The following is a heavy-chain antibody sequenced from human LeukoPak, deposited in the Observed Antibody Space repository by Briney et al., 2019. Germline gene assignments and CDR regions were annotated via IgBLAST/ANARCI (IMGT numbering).Heavy chain of an antibody. V-gene: IGHV4-30-4*02. CDR1: GGSISSGDYY. Sequence: SETLSLTCTVSGGSISSGDYYWSWIRQPPGKGLEWIGYIYYSGSTYYNPSLKSRVTISVDTSKNQFSLKLSSVTAADTAVYYCASAPYSSSWYYYGMDVWGQGTTVTVSS. CDR2: IYYSGST. J-gene: IGHJ6*02. D-gene: IGHD6-6*01. CDR3: ASAPYSSSWYYYGMDV.